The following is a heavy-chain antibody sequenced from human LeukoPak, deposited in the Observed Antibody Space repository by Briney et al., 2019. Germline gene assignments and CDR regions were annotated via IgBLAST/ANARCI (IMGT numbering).Heavy chain of an antibody. CDR2: IYGGGTT. V-gene: IGHV3-53*01. Sequence: PGGSLRLSCAASGFTVSNNNMSWVRQAPGKGLEWVSLIYGGGTTYYADSVKGRFTISSDSSKNTLYLQMNSLRAEDTAVYYCARAPNYGDYGGQWGRGTLVTVSS. CDR3: ARAPNYGDYGGQ. J-gene: IGHJ4*02. D-gene: IGHD4-17*01. CDR1: GFTVSNNN.